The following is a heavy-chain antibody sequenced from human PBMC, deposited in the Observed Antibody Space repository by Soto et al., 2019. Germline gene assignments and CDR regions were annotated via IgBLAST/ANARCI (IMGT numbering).Heavy chain of an antibody. J-gene: IGHJ4*02. V-gene: IGHV3-53*01. CDR2: FYIGTST. CDR3: ARGGGLFSSSLDY. D-gene: IGHD6-13*01. CDR1: GFSVTRHY. Sequence: VQLVESGGGLIQPGGSLRLSCAASGFSVTRHYMTWVRQAPGRGLEWVSVFYIGTSTYFADSVKGRFTMSRDTSKNILYLQMNSLRGEDTAVYYCARGGGLFSSSLDYWGQGALVSVSS.